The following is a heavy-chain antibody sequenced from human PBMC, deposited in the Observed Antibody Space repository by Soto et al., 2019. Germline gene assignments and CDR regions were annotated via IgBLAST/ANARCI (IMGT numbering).Heavy chain of an antibody. CDR2: ISENSYHT. CDR3: ARRYSAQDH. V-gene: IGHV3-11*05. J-gene: IGHJ4*02. D-gene: IGHD5-18*01. Sequence: QVKLVESGGGVVEPGGSLRLSCAVSGFAFENYYMTWIRQAPGKGPEWLSDISENSYHTNIADSIKGRFTISRDNAKKSLYLQMDGLRVEDTAVYYCARRYSAQDHWGRGTLVIVSS. CDR1: GFAFENYY.